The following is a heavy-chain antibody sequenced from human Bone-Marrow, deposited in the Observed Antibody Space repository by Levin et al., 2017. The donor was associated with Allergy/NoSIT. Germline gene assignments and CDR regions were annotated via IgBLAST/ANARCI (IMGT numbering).Heavy chain of an antibody. CDR3: AKDHAVAGTAIDY. D-gene: IGHD6-19*01. V-gene: IGHV3-30*18. Sequence: PGESLKISCAASGFTFSSYGMHWVRQAPGKGLEWVAVISYDGSNKYYADSVKGRFTISRDNSKNTLYLQMNSLRAEDTAVYYCAKDHAVAGTAIDYWGQGTLVTVSS. J-gene: IGHJ4*02. CDR1: GFTFSSYG. CDR2: ISYDGSNK.